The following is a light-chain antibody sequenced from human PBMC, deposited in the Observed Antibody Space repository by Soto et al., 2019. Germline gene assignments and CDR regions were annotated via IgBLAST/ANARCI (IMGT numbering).Light chain of an antibody. CDR3: QQRSSWRT. J-gene: IGKJ1*01. V-gene: IGKV3-11*01. Sequence: EIVLTQSPVTLSLSPGERATLSCRASQSVSSYLAWYQQKPGQAPRLLIYDASNRATGIPARFSGSGSGTDFTLTISSLEPEDFAVYYCQQRSSWRTFGQGTKVDI. CDR1: QSVSSY. CDR2: DAS.